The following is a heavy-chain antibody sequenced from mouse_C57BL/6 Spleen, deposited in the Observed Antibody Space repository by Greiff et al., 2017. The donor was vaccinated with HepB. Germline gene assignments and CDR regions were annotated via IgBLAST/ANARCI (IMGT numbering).Heavy chain of an antibody. D-gene: IGHD2-4*01. Sequence: EVQLQQSGAELVRPGASVKLSCTASGFNIKDDYMHWVKQRPEQGLEWIGWIDPENGDTEYASKFQGKATITADTSSNTAYLQLSSLTSEDNAVYYCTSIYYDYNYWGQGTTLTVSS. CDR1: GFNIKDDY. V-gene: IGHV14-4*01. J-gene: IGHJ2*01. CDR3: TSIYYDYNY. CDR2: IDPENGDT.